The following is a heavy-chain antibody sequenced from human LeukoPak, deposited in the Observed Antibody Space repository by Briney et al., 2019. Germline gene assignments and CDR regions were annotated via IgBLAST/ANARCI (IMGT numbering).Heavy chain of an antibody. CDR1: GGSFSGYY. D-gene: IGHD3-22*01. CDR2: INHSGST. Sequence: PSETLSLTCAVYGGSFSGYYWSWIRQPPGKGLEWIGEINHSGSTNYNPSLKSRVTISVDTSKNQFSLKLSSVTAADTAVYYCARGRYYDSSGRIDYWGQGTLVTVSS. CDR3: ARGRYYDSSGRIDY. V-gene: IGHV4-34*01. J-gene: IGHJ4*02.